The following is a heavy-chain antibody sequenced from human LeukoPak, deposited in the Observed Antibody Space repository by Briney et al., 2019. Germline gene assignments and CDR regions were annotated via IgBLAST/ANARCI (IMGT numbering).Heavy chain of an antibody. CDR2: FDPEDGET. D-gene: IGHD6-19*01. Sequence: ASVKVSCKVSGYTLTELSMHWVRQAPGKGLEWMGGFDPEDGETIYAQKFQGRVTMTEDTSTDTAYVELSSLRSEDTAVYYCATAYSSGWYPYFDYWGQGTLVTVSS. V-gene: IGHV1-24*01. CDR1: GYTLTELS. CDR3: ATAYSSGWYPYFDY. J-gene: IGHJ4*02.